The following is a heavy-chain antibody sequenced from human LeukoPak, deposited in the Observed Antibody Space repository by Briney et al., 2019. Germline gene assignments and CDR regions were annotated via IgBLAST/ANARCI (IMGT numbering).Heavy chain of an antibody. CDR2: IFYSGST. J-gene: IGHJ5*02. V-gene: IGHV4-59*01. Sequence: PSETLSLTCTVSGGSISSYYWSWIRQPPGKGLAWIGYIFYSGSTNYNPSLKSRVTILVDTSRNQFFLKLSSVTAADTAVYYCARGRYGSSGYNNWFNPWGQGTPVTVSS. CDR3: ARGRYGSSGYNNWFNP. CDR1: GGSISSYY. D-gene: IGHD3-22*01.